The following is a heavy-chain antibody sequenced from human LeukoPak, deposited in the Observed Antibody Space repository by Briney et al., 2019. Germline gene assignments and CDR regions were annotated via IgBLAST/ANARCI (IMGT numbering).Heavy chain of an antibody. J-gene: IGHJ6*03. CDR3: ARASEYYDFWSGTYSGYYMDV. D-gene: IGHD3-3*01. CDR2: VYYSGST. V-gene: IGHV4-39*07. Sequence: PSETLSLTCSVSGDSISLSFYYWGWIRQPPGKALERIESVYYSGSTYYNPSLKSRVTISVDTSKNQFSLKLSSVTAADTAVYYCARASEYYDFWSGTYSGYYMDVWGKGTTVTVSS. CDR1: GDSISLSFYY.